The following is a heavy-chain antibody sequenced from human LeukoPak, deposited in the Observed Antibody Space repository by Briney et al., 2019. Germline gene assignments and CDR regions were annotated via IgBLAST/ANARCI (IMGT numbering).Heavy chain of an antibody. V-gene: IGHV4-38-2*02. CDR3: ARTRSPGYSGYEGFDP. J-gene: IGHJ5*02. CDR2: FFLKGST. D-gene: IGHD5-12*01. Sequence: SETLSLTCTVSGYSITSAYYWGWIRQPPGKGLEWIGSFFLKGSTYYNPSLKSRVTISVDTSKNQFSLKLSSVTAADTAVYYCARTRSPGYSGYEGFDPWGQGILVTVSS. CDR1: GYSITSAYY.